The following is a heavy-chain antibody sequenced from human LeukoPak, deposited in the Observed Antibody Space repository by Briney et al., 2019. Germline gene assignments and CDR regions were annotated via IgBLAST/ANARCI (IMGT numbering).Heavy chain of an antibody. J-gene: IGHJ4*02. V-gene: IGHV3-23*01. CDR2: ISGSGGST. CDR3: AKDRLAYNWNDVAYFDY. Sequence: GGSLRLSCAASGFTFSSYAMSWVRQAPGKGLEWVSAISGSGGSTYYADSVKGRFTISRDNSKNTLYLQMNSLRAEDTAVYYCAKDRLAYNWNDVAYFDYWGQGTLVTVSS. CDR1: GFTFSSYA. D-gene: IGHD1-20*01.